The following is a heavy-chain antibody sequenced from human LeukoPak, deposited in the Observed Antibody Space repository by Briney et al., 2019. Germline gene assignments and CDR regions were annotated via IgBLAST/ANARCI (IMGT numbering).Heavy chain of an antibody. CDR3: AKRGPSSGYYFDFFDY. D-gene: IGHD3-22*01. Sequence: PGGSLRLSCAASGFTFSSYEMNWVRQAPGKGLEWVSTISGSGGSTYYVDSVKGRFTISRDNSKNTLYLQMNSLRAEDTAVFYCAKRGPSSGYYFDFFDYWGQGILVTVS. V-gene: IGHV3-23*01. CDR2: ISGSGGST. CDR1: GFTFSSYE. J-gene: IGHJ4*02.